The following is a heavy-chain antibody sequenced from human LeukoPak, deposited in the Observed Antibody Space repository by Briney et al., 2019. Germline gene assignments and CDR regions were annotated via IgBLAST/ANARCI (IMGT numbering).Heavy chain of an antibody. D-gene: IGHD3-10*01. V-gene: IGHV4-31*03. CDR3: ARVGVSQTWFGERQYFDY. CDR2: IYYSGST. J-gene: IGHJ4*02. CDR1: GGSISSGGYY. Sequence: SETLSLTCTVSGGSISSGGYYWSWIRQHPGKGLEWIGYIYYSGSTYYSPSLKSRVTISVDTSKNQFSLKLSSVTAAGTAVYYCARVGVSQTWFGERQYFDYWGQGALVTVSS.